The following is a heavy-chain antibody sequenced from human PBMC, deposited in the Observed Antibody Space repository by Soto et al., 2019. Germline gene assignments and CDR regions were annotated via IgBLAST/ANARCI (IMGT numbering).Heavy chain of an antibody. CDR2: IYYRGRT. J-gene: IGHJ4*02. CDR3: ARTYGGDYFDS. D-gene: IGHD2-21*01. V-gene: IGHV4-30-4*01. CDR1: GGSISSGDYY. Sequence: QVQLRESGPGLVKPSQTLSLTCTVSGGSISSGDYYWAWIRQPPGKGLEWIGHIYYRGRTYYNPSLKSRVTISVDTSKNQFSLNLNSVTASDTAVYFCARTYGGDYFDSWGQGTLVTVSS.